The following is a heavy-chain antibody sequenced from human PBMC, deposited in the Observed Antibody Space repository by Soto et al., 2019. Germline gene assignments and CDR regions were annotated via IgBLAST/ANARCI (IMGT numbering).Heavy chain of an antibody. CDR2: IYYSGST. D-gene: IGHD2-2*01. V-gene: IGHV4-59*04. CDR3: ARDRAGGMPLTYYYYYYMDV. CDR1: GGSISSYY. Sequence: SETLSLTCTVSGGSISSYYWSWIRHPPGKGLGWIGSIYYSGSTYYNPSLKSRITINPDTSKNQFSLQLNSVTPEDTAVYYCARDRAGGMPLTYYYYYYMDVWGKGTTVTVSS. J-gene: IGHJ6*03.